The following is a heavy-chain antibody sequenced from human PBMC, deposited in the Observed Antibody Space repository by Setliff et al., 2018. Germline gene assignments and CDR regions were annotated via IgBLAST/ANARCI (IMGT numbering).Heavy chain of an antibody. Sequence: LSLTCTVSGGSISSSSYYWGWIRQPPGKGLEWIGSIYYSGSTYYNPSLKSRVTISVDTSKNQFSLKLSSVTAADTAVYYCARAAGYSSSWYHYYYGMDVWGQGTTVTVSS. J-gene: IGHJ6*02. CDR3: ARAAGYSSSWYHYYYGMDV. CDR2: IYYSGST. V-gene: IGHV4-39*01. D-gene: IGHD6-13*01. CDR1: GGSISSSSYY.